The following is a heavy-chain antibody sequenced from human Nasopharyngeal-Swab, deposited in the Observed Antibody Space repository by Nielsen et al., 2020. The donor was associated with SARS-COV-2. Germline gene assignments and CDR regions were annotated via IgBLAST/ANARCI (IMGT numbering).Heavy chain of an antibody. CDR1: GFAFSSYG. CDR2: ISAHNANT. CDR3: AGPHFTDALDV. J-gene: IGHJ6*02. Sequence: SVTVSCKASGFAFSSYGLTWVRQAPGQGLEWMGWISAHNANTNYAQNLQGRVTMTTDTSTTTAYLELRSLRSDDTAVYYCAGPHFTDALDVWGQGTTVTVSS. D-gene: IGHD3-3*02. V-gene: IGHV1-18*01.